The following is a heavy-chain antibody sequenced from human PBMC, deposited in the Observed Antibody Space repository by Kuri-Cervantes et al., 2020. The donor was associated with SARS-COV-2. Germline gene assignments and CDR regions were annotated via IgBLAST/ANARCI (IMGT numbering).Heavy chain of an antibody. V-gene: IGHV3-7*01. CDR3: AGTTSGLAY. Sequence: GGSLRLPCAASGLTFTRYWMNWVRQAPGKGLEWVATIKGDGSEKYYVESVRGRFTVSRDNAENSLYLQLNTVRAEDTAVYYCAGTTSGLAYWGQGTLVTVSS. CDR2: IKGDGSEK. J-gene: IGHJ4*02. CDR1: GLTFTRYW. D-gene: IGHD4-17*01.